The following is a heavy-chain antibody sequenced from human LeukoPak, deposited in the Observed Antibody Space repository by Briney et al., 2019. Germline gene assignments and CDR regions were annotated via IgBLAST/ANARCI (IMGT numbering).Heavy chain of an antibody. CDR3: ARGNYYDSSGYLTRFDY. CDR2: TCYRSKWYN. D-gene: IGHD3-22*01. J-gene: IGHJ4*02. Sequence: SQTLSLTCAISGDSVSSNSAAWNWIRQSPSRGLEWLGRTCYRSKWYNDYAVSVKSRITINPDTSKNQFSLQLNSVTPEDTAVYYCARGNYYDSSGYLTRFDYWGQETLVTVSS. CDR1: GDSVSSNSAA. V-gene: IGHV6-1*01.